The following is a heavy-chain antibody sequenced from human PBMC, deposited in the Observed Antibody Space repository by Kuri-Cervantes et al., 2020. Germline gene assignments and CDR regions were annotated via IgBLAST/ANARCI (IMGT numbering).Heavy chain of an antibody. D-gene: IGHD1-26*01. J-gene: IGHJ6*02. CDR3: AKGGSYFNYYGMDV. V-gene: IGHV3-48*02. Sequence: GGSLRLSCAASGFTFSSYSMNWVRQAPGKGLEWVSYISGSSRTIYYADSVKGRFTISRDNAKNPLYLQMNSLRDEDTAVYYCAKGGSYFNYYGMDVWGQGTTVTVSS. CDR1: GFTFSSYS. CDR2: ISGSSRTI.